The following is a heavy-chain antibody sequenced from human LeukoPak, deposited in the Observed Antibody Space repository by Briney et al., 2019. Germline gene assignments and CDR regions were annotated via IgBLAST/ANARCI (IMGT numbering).Heavy chain of an antibody. D-gene: IGHD2-2*01. Sequence: GGSLRLSCAASGFTFSSYSMNWVPQAPGKGLEWVSSISSSSSYIYYADSVKGRFTISRDNAKNSLYLQMNSLRAEDTAVYYCARDNPDRYCSNTSCYQDYWGQGTLVTVSS. J-gene: IGHJ4*02. CDR1: GFTFSSYS. CDR3: ARDNPDRYCSNTSCYQDY. V-gene: IGHV3-21*01. CDR2: ISSSSSYI.